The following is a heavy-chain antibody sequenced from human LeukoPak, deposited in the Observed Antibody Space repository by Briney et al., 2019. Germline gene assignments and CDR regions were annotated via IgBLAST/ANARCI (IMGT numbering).Heavy chain of an antibody. D-gene: IGHD2-2*01. CDR3: ARECSSTSCSYYFDY. V-gene: IGHV4-59*01. Sequence: SETLSLTCTVSGGCISSYYWSWIRQPPGKGLEWIGYIYYSGSTNYNPSLKSRVTISVDASKNQFSLKLSSVTAADTAVYYCARECSSTSCSYYFDYWGQGTRVTVSS. J-gene: IGHJ4*02. CDR2: IYYSGST. CDR1: GGCISSYY.